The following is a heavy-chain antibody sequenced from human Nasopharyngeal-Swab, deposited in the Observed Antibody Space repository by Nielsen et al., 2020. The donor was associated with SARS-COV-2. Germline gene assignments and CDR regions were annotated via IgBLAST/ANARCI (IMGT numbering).Heavy chain of an antibody. D-gene: IGHD4-17*01. CDR2: TYYRSKWYN. Sequence: SQTLSLTCAISGDSVSSSSAAGNWIRQSPARGREWLGRTYYRSKWYNDYAVSVKSRITINPDTSKNQFSLHLNSVTPEDTAVYYCARARGAYGDYYYYYYTDVWGKGTTVTVSS. CDR3: ARARGAYGDYYYYYYTDV. V-gene: IGHV6-1*01. J-gene: IGHJ6*03. CDR1: GDSVSSSSAA.